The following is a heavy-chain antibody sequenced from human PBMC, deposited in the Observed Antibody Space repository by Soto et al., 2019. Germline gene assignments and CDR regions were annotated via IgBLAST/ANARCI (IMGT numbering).Heavy chain of an antibody. CDR1: GGSITSSNFY. CDR2: LYSGGSA. V-gene: IGHV4-39*07. Sequence: ETLSLTCTVSGGSITSSNFYWGWVRQPPGKGLEWIGTLYSGGSAYYNASLKSRVAMSVDTSKNQFSLKVTSVTAEDTAVYYCGKNPGYYYDSTGYHFDYWGQGTLVTVSS. J-gene: IGHJ4*02. D-gene: IGHD3-22*01. CDR3: GKNPGYYYDSTGYHFDY.